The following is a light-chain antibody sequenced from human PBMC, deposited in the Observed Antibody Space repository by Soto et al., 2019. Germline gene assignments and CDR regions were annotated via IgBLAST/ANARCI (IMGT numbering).Light chain of an antibody. CDR2: GAS. V-gene: IGKV3-20*01. Sequence: EIVLTQSPGTLSLSPGERATLSCRASQSVSSSYLAWYQQKPGQAPRLLIYGASSRATGIPDRFSGSGSGTDFTFTISRLEPEDFAVYYCQQYGSSPRTFGQGTKV. J-gene: IGKJ1*01. CDR3: QQYGSSPRT. CDR1: QSVSSSY.